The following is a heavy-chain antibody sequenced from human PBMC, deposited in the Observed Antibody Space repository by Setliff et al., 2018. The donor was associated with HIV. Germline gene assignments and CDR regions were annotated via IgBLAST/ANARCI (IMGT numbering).Heavy chain of an antibody. V-gene: IGHV3-66*02. D-gene: IGHD1-26*01. J-gene: IGHJ3*01. CDR3: ARDRVVGATLDPLDL. CDR2: IYDGGAT. CDR1: GFTVNNNY. Sequence: GGSLRLSCAASGFTVNNNYMSWVRQAPGKGLEWVSVIYDGGATYYGDSVKGRFTISRDNSKNTLHLQMNSLRAEDTAVYYCARDRVVGATLDPLDLWGQGTMVTVSS.